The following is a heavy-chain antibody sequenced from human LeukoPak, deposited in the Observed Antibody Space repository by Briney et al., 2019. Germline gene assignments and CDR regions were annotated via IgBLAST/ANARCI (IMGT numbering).Heavy chain of an antibody. D-gene: IGHD3-22*01. CDR2: IRYDGTNK. Sequence: QPGGSLRLSCAASGFTFNSYGMHWVRQAPGKGLEWVAFIRYDGTNKYYTDSVKGRFTISRDNSKNTLYLQMNSLRAEDTAVYYCAKEVVAPGAFDIWGQGTMVTVSS. CDR1: GFTFNSYG. V-gene: IGHV3-30*02. J-gene: IGHJ3*02. CDR3: AKEVVAPGAFDI.